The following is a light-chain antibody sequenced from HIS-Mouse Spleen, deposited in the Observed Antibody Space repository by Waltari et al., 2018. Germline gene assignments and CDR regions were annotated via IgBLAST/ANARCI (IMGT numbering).Light chain of an antibody. Sequence: DIQMTQSPSSLSASVGDRVTITCQASHDISNYLNWYQQKPGKAPKLLIYDASNLETGVPSRFSGSGSGTDFTFTISSLQPEDIATYYCQQYDNPMYTFGQGTKLEIK. CDR3: QQYDNPMYT. CDR1: HDISNY. J-gene: IGKJ2*01. V-gene: IGKV1-33*01. CDR2: DAS.